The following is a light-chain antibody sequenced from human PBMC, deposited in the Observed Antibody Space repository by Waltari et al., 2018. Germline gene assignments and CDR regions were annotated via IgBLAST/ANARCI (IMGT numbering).Light chain of an antibody. CDR3: SSYAGSNTFI. Sequence: QAALTQPPSVSGSPGQSVTISCTGTSSDIGGYNYVSWYQQHPGKAPKLMIYDVSKRPSWVSDRFSGSKSCNTASLTISGLQAEDEADYYCSSYAGSNTFIFGAGTRLTVL. CDR1: SSDIGGYNY. J-gene: IGLJ1*01. CDR2: DVS. V-gene: IGLV2-11*01.